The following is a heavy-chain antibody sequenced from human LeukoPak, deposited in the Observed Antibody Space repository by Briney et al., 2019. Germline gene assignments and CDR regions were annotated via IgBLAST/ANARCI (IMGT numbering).Heavy chain of an antibody. CDR3: ARYSSSWLSYYYYMDV. Sequence: SETLSLTCAVYGGSFSGYYWSWIRQPPGKGLEWIGYIYYSGSTNYNPSLKSRVTISVDTSKNQFSLKLSSVTAADTAVYYCARYSSSWLSYYYYMDVWGKGTTVTVSS. CDR1: GGSFSGYY. CDR2: IYYSGST. D-gene: IGHD6-13*01. V-gene: IGHV4-59*01. J-gene: IGHJ6*03.